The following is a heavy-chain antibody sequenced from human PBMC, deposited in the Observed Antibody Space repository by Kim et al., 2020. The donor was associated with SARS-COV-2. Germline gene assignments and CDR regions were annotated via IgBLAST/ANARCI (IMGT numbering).Heavy chain of an antibody. J-gene: IGHJ3*02. CDR1: GGSISSHY. D-gene: IGHD3-22*01. V-gene: IGHV4-59*08. CDR2: IYYSGST. CDR3: ARHRTYDSSGYYPDAFDI. Sequence: SETLSLTCTVSGGSISSHYWSWIRQPPGKGLECIGSIYYSGSTNYNPSLKSRVTISVDTSKNQFSLKLSSVTAVDAAVYYCARHRTYDSSGYYPDAFDIWGQGTMVTVSS.